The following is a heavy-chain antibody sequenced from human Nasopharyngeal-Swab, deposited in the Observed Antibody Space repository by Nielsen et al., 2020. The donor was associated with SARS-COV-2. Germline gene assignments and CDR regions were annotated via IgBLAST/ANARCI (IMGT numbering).Heavy chain of an antibody. CDR3: ARERGGGYVDY. CDR1: GFTFSPYT. Sequence: GESLKISCATSGFTFSPYTMTWVRQAPGKGLQWVSYITSGNSVQYADSVRGRFTISRDNAKNSLYLQMNSLTAVDTDVYYCARERGGGYVDYWGQGTLVTVSS. V-gene: IGHV3-48*04. CDR2: ITSGNSV. J-gene: IGHJ4*02. D-gene: IGHD3-10*01.